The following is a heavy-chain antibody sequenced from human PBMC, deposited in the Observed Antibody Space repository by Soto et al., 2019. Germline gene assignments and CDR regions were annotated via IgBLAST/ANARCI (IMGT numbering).Heavy chain of an antibody. J-gene: IGHJ6*02. D-gene: IGHD3-3*01. CDR1: GYTFTSYG. V-gene: IGHV1-18*01. Sequence: QVQLVQSGAEVKKPGASVKVSCKASGYTFTSYGISWVRQAPGQGLEWMGWISAYNGNTNYAQKLQGRVTMTTDTSTSTAYMELRSLRSDDTAVYYCARVGAPELTIFGVVTGFTMVRGAGGDVWGQGTTVTVSS. CDR2: ISAYNGNT. CDR3: ARVGAPELTIFGVVTGFTMVRGAGGDV.